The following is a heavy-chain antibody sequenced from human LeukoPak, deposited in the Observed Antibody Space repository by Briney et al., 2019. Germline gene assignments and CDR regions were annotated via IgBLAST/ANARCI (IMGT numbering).Heavy chain of an antibody. Sequence: PSETLSLTCTVSGGSISSYYWSWIRQPPGKGLEWIGYIYSSGSTNYNPSLKSRVTISVDTSKNQFSLNLTSVTAADTALYCCARHSSVVRGWFDPWGQGTRVTVSS. V-gene: IGHV4-4*09. CDR3: ARHSSVVRGWFDP. CDR1: GGSISSYY. D-gene: IGHD2-15*01. J-gene: IGHJ5*02. CDR2: IYSSGST.